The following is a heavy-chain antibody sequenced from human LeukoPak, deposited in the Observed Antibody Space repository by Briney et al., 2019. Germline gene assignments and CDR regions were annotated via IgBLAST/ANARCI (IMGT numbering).Heavy chain of an antibody. J-gene: IGHJ4*02. CDR2: ISSSGSTI. CDR1: GFTFSSYE. D-gene: IGHD3-16*01. Sequence: GGSLRLSCAASGFTFSSYEMKWVRQAPGKGLEWVSYISSSGSTIYYADSVKGRFTISRDNAKNSLYLQMNSLRAEDTAVYYCARVPFLRLGELVEDYWGQGTLVTVSS. CDR3: ARVPFLRLGELVEDY. V-gene: IGHV3-48*03.